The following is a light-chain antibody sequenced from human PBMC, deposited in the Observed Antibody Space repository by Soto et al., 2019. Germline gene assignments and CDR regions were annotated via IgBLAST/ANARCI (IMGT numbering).Light chain of an antibody. J-gene: IGKJ4*01. CDR3: QQYGSSRT. V-gene: IGKV3-20*01. CDR1: QSVSSSY. CDR2: GAS. Sequence: EIVLTQSPGTLSLSPGERATLSCRASQSVSSSYLAWYQQKPGQAPRLLIYGASSRATGIPDRFSGSGSGTDFTLIISRLEPEDFAVYYCQQYGSSRTFGGGTKVEIK.